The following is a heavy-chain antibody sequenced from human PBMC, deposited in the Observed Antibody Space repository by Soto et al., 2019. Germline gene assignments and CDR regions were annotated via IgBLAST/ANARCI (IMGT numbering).Heavy chain of an antibody. Sequence: CAASGFAFSTYWMSSVRQAPGKGLEWVANIKKDGSEQYYVYSVKGRFTISRDSAKNSLYLQMNSLRAEDTAVYYCATSSDTGYIFDFWGQGTLVTVSS. D-gene: IGHD3-9*01. V-gene: IGHV3-7*01. CDR2: IKKDGSEQ. CDR3: ATSSDTGYIFDF. J-gene: IGHJ4*02. CDR1: GFAFSTYW.